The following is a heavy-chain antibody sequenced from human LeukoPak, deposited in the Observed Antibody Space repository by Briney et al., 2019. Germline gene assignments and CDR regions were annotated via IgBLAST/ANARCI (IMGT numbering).Heavy chain of an antibody. V-gene: IGHV4-34*12. Sequence: PSETLSLTCAVYGGSFSGYYWSWIRQPPGKGLEWIGEIIHSGSTNYNPSLKSRVTISVDTSENQFSLKLSSVTAADTAMYYCARQIVRGVIGNWGQGTLVTVSS. CDR3: ARQIVRGVIGN. CDR1: GGSFSGYY. D-gene: IGHD3-10*01. CDR2: IIHSGST. J-gene: IGHJ4*02.